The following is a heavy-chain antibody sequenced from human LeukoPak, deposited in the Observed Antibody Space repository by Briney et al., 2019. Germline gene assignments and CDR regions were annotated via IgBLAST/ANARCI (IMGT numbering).Heavy chain of an antibody. CDR3: ARDLGGRERATGY. CDR2: INPNSGGT. CDR1: GYTFTGYY. D-gene: IGHD1-26*01. Sequence: ASVKVSCKASGYTFTGYYMHWVRQAPGQGLEWMGWINPNSGGTNYAQKFQGRVTMTRDTSISTAYMELSRLRSDDTAVYYCARDLGGRERATGYWGQGTLVTVSS. J-gene: IGHJ4*02. V-gene: IGHV1-2*02.